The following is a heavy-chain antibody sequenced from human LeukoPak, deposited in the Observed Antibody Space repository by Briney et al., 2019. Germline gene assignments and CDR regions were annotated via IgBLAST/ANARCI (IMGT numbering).Heavy chain of an antibody. CDR2: INSDGSST. CDR1: GFTFSTYW. V-gene: IGHV3-74*01. Sequence: GGSLRLSCAASGFTFSTYWIHWVRQAPGKGLVWVSRINSDGSSTTYADSVKGRFTISRDNTKNTLYLQMNSLRAEDTAVYYCARSFDSSGYFSYYYYGMDVWGQGTTVTVSS. J-gene: IGHJ6*02. CDR3: ARSFDSSGYFSYYYYGMDV. D-gene: IGHD3-22*01.